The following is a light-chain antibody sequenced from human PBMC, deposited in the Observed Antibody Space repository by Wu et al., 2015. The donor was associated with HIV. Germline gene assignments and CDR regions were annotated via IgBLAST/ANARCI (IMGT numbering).Light chain of an antibody. CDR3: HQYNDDQYT. V-gene: IGKV3-15*01. CDR1: QRVGSK. CDR2: YTS. Sequence: EILMTQSPATLSVSPGGSATLSCRASQRVGSKVAWYQHKVGQAPRVLIYYTSTRASGIPARFSGSGSGTEFTLTISSLQPDDFATYYCHQYNDDQYTFGQGTKLELK. J-gene: IGKJ2*01.